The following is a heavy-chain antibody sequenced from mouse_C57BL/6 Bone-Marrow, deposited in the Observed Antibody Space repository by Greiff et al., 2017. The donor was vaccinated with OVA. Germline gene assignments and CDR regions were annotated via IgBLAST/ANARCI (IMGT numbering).Heavy chain of an antibody. D-gene: IGHD2-3*01. CDR3: ARNYDGYYDYYAMDY. Sequence: QVQLQQSGPELVKPGASVKISCKASGYAFSSSWMNWVKQRPGQGLEWIGRIYPGDGDTNYNGKFKGKATLTADKSSSTAYMQLSSLTSEDSAVYFCARNYDGYYDYYAMDYWGQGTSVTVSS. J-gene: IGHJ4*01. V-gene: IGHV1-82*01. CDR1: GYAFSSSW. CDR2: IYPGDGDT.